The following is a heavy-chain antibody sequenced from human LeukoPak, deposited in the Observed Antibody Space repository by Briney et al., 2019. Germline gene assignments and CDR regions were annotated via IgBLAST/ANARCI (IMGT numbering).Heavy chain of an antibody. CDR3: ARVVSGVDAFDI. CDR1: GFTFSSYS. V-gene: IGHV3-21*01. D-gene: IGHD2-8*01. J-gene: IGHJ3*02. Sequence: PGGSLRLSCAASGFTFSSYSMNWVRQAPGKGLEWVSSISSSSSYIYYADSVKGRFTISRDSAKNSLYLQMNSLRAEDTAVYYCARVVSGVDAFDIWGQGTMVTVSS. CDR2: ISSSSSYI.